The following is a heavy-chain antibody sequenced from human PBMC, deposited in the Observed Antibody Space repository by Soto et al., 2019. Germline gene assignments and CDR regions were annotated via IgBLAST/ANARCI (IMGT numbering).Heavy chain of an antibody. D-gene: IGHD3-3*01. J-gene: IGHJ1*01. CDR3: ANPAEYYDFWSGYYGA. Sequence: GEYLKISCKGSGYRFSTSWIGWVRQMSGKGLEWMGTIYPSDSDTRYSPSFQGQVIISADKSTSTAYLQWRSLKASDTAMYYCANPAEYYDFWSGYYGAWGPGTLVTVSS. CDR1: GYRFSTSW. V-gene: IGHV5-51*01. CDR2: IYPSDSDT.